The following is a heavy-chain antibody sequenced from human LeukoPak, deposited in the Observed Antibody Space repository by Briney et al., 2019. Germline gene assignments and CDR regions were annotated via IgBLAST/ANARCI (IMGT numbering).Heavy chain of an antibody. CDR2: ISGGADST. CDR3: ARDSPLCTY. CDR1: GFTISNYG. J-gene: IGHJ4*02. V-gene: IGHV3-23*01. Sequence: PGGSLRLSCTASGFTISNYGMNWVRQAPGKGLEWVSSISGGADSTYYADSVKGRFTISRDSSKNTLFLQMDSLRAEDTAIYYFARDSPLCTYWGQGTLVTVSS. D-gene: IGHD2-8*01.